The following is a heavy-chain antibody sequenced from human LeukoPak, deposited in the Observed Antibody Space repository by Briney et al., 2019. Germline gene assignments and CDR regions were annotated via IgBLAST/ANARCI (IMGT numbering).Heavy chain of an antibody. J-gene: IGHJ6*02. CDR1: GGSISSYY. D-gene: IGHD2-15*01. Sequence: SETLFLSFAISGGSISSYYWSWIRQPPGKGLGWGGYIYYSGSTNYNPSLKSRVTISVDTSKNQFSLKLSSVTAADTAVYYCASLALGAAVSYYGMDVWGQGTTVTVSS. CDR3: ASLALGAAVSYYGMDV. CDR2: IYYSGST. V-gene: IGHV4-59*08.